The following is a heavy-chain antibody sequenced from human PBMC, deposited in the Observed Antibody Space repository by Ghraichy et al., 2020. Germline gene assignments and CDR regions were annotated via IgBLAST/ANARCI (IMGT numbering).Heavy chain of an antibody. J-gene: IGHJ4*02. Sequence: ASVKVPCRTSGYTFSDYDIIWVRQAAGQGLEWMGWMNPNSANTGYAQKFRGRVSMTRDNLINTAYMELSSLRSDDTAVYYCARAIRYQLLSEYWGQGTLVTVSS. V-gene: IGHV1-8*01. D-gene: IGHD2-2*01. CDR2: MNPNSANT. CDR3: ARAIRYQLLSEY. CDR1: GYTFSDYD.